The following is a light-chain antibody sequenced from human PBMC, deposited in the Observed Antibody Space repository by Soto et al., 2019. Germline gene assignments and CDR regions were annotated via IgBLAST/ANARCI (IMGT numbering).Light chain of an antibody. CDR3: QQSYGTPYT. J-gene: IGKJ2*01. CDR1: QSISSY. CDR2: AAS. V-gene: IGKV1-39*01. Sequence: DIQMTQSPSSLSASVGDRVTITCRASQSISSYLNWYQQKPGKAPKLLIYAASSLQSGVPSRFSGSGSGTEFTLTIRSLQPEDFASYYCQQSYGTPYTFGQGTKLEIK.